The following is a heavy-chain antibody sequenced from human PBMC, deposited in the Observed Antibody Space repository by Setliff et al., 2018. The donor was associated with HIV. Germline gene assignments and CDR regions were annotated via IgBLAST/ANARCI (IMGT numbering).Heavy chain of an antibody. CDR1: GFTVSSTY. Sequence: GGSLRLSCAASGFTVSSTYMSWVRQSPVRGLEWVSVVYSAGNTYYADSVRGRFTVSRDEYENTMYLQMRSLRAEDTAVYHCARSPQGGYFDYWGQGTMVTVSS. CDR2: VYSAGNT. V-gene: IGHV3-53*01. J-gene: IGHJ4*03. CDR3: ARSPQGGYFDY.